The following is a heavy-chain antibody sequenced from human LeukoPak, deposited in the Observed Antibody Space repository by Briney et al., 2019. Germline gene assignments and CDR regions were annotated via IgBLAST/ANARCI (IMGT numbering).Heavy chain of an antibody. CDR3: ARDPVMIASYYYYCYGMDV. CDR2: ISYDGSNK. Sequence: GRSLRLSCAASGFTFSSYAMHWVRQAPGKGLEWVAVISYDGSNKYYADSVKGRFTISRDNSKNTLYLQMNSLRAEDTAVYYCARDPVMIASYYYYCYGMDVWGQGTTVTVSS. D-gene: IGHD3-22*01. CDR1: GFTFSSYA. V-gene: IGHV3-30-3*01. J-gene: IGHJ6*02.